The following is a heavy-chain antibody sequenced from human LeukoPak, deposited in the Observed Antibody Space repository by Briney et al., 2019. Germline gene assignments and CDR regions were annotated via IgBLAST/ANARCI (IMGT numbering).Heavy chain of an antibody. J-gene: IGHJ4*02. CDR3: AKDYRIGYSDHFDY. CDR1: GFTFSSHA. V-gene: IGHV3-23*01. D-gene: IGHD2-21*01. Sequence: GGSLRLSCVGSGFTFSSHAMSWVRRAPEKGLEWVSGIYESGQTTHYADSVKGRFSISRDNSKNTLYLQMDSLRGEDTAIYYCAKDYRIGYSDHFDYWGQGALVTVSS. CDR2: IYESGQTT.